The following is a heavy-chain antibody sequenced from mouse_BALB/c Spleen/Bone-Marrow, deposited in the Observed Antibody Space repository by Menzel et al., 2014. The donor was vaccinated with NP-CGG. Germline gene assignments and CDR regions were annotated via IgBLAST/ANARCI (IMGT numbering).Heavy chain of an antibody. CDR3: ARPITTGIQAWFAY. J-gene: IGHJ3*01. Sequence: VQLQQSGAEPAKPGASVKMSCKASGYTFTSYWMHWVKQRPGQGLEWIGNINPSSGYTEYNQKFKDKATLTADKSSSTAYMQLSSLTSEDSAVYYCARPITTGIQAWFAYWGQGILVTVSA. CDR1: GYTFTSYW. CDR2: INPSSGYT. D-gene: IGHD2-4*01. V-gene: IGHV1-7*01.